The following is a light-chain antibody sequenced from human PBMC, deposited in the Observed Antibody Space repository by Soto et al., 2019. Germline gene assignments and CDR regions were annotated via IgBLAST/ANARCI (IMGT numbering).Light chain of an antibody. CDR2: DAS. CDR3: QQRSNWPRT. CDR1: QSVSSY. J-gene: IGKJ2*01. V-gene: IGKV3-11*01. Sequence: EIVLTQSPATLSLSPGERVTLSCRASQSVSSYLAWYQQKPGQAPRLLIYDASNRATGIPARFSGSGSGTDFTLTISSLEPEDFAVYHCQQRSNWPRTFGQGTKLEIK.